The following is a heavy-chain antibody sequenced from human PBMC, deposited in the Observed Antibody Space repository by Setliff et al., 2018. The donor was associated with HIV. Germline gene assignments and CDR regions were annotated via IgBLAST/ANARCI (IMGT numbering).Heavy chain of an antibody. V-gene: IGHV1-69*10. CDR2: IIPMSGVP. D-gene: IGHD6-19*01. Sequence: GASVKVSCKASGGTFSSYAISWVRQVPGQGLEWMGGIIPMSGVPKYAQKFQGRVTITADKSTSTAYMELSSLRSEDTAVYYCARNPEMAALNYFYYYMDVWGKGTTVTVSS. J-gene: IGHJ6*03. CDR3: ARNPEMAALNYFYYYMDV. CDR1: GGTFSSYA.